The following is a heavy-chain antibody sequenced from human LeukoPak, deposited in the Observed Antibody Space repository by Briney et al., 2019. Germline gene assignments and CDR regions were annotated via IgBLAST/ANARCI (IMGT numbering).Heavy chain of an antibody. J-gene: IGHJ4*02. CDR1: GFTFSDAW. D-gene: IGHD1-26*01. Sequence: GGSLRLSCAASGFTFSDAWMSWVRQAPGKGLEWVGRIKSKTDGGTTDYAAPVKGRFTISRDDSKNTLYLQMNSLKTEDTAVYYCTTRGGSFSIFDYWGQGTLVTVSS. V-gene: IGHV3-15*01. CDR2: IKSKTDGGTT. CDR3: TTRGGSFSIFDY.